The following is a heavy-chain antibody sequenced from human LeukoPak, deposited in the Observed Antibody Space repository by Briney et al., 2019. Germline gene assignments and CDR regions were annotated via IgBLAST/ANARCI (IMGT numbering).Heavy chain of an antibody. D-gene: IGHD3-10*01. Sequence: SETLSLTCAVSGGSISSGGYSWSWIRQSPGKGLEWIGYIYHSGSTYYNPSLKSRVTISVDRSKNQFSLKLSSVTAADTAVYYCARGAYYYGTNALDYWGQGTLVTVSS. J-gene: IGHJ4*02. CDR2: IYHSGST. V-gene: IGHV4-30-2*06. CDR1: GGSISSGGYS. CDR3: ARGAYYYGTNALDY.